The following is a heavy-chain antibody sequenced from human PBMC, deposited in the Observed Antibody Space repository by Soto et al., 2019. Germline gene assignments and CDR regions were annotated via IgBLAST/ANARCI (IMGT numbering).Heavy chain of an antibody. V-gene: IGHV3-48*03. J-gene: IGHJ4*02. Sequence: GGSLRLSCAASGFTFSSYEMNWVRQAPGKGLEWVSYISSSGGSIYYADSVKGRFTISRDNAKNSLYLQMNSLRAEDTAVYYCARAPFLTGYLDYWGQGTLVTVSS. CDR2: ISSSGGSI. D-gene: IGHD3-9*01. CDR1: GFTFSSYE. CDR3: ARAPFLTGYLDY.